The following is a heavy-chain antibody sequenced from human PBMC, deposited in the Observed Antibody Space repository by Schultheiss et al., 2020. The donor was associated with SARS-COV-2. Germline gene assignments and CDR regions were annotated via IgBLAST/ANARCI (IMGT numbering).Heavy chain of an antibody. CDR2: ISSNGGST. D-gene: IGHD6-25*01. CDR3: AKDTASETPGGLDV. J-gene: IGHJ6*01. V-gene: IGHV3-64*04. CDR1: GFTFSSYS. Sequence: GGSLRLSCAASGFTFSSYSMNWVRQAPGKGLEYVSAISSNGGSTYYAGSVKGRFTISRDNSKNTLYLQMNSLRVEDTAIYYCAKDTASETPGGLDVWGQGTTVTVSS.